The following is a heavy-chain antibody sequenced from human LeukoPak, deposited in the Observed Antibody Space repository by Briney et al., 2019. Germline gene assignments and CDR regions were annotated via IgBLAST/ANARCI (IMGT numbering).Heavy chain of an antibody. CDR1: GFTFSSYA. Sequence: GGSLRLSCAASGFTFSSYAMSWVRQAPGKGLEWVSAISGSGGSTYYADSVKGRFTISRDNSKNTLYLQMSSLRADDTAVYYCAREGGFYDSSGYYLTFDYWGQGTLVTVSS. J-gene: IGHJ4*02. D-gene: IGHD3-22*01. CDR3: AREGGFYDSSGYYLTFDY. V-gene: IGHV3-23*01. CDR2: ISGSGGST.